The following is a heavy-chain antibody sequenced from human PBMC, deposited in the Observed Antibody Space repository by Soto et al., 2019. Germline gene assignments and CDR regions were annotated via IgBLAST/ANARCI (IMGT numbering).Heavy chain of an antibody. V-gene: IGHV4-34*01. CDR2: INHSGST. D-gene: IGHD3-22*01. CDR1: GGSFSGYY. CDR3: ARWSTYYYDSSGYYDAPYNWFDP. Sequence: PSETLSLTCAVYGGSFSGYYWSWIRQPPGKGLEWIGEINHSGSTNYNPSLKSRVTISVDTSKNQFSLKLSSVTAADTAVYYCARWSTYYYDSSGYYDAPYNWFDPWGQGTLVTVSS. J-gene: IGHJ5*02.